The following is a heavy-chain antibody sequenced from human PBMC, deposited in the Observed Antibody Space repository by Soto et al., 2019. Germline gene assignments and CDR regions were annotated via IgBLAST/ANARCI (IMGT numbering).Heavy chain of an antibody. CDR1: GFTFSSYA. Sequence: EVQLLESGGGLVQPGGSLRLSCAASGFTFSSYAMSWVRQAPGKGLDWVSAISGSGGSTYYADSVKGRFTISRDNSKNTLYLQMNSRRAEDTAVYYCAKDGGYSYGYSPRYYYGMDVWCQGTTVTVSS. D-gene: IGHD5-18*01. CDR3: AKDGGYSYGYSPRYYYGMDV. CDR2: ISGSGGST. J-gene: IGHJ6*02. V-gene: IGHV3-23*01.